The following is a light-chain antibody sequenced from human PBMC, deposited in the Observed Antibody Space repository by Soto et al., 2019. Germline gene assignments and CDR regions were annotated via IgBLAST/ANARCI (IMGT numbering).Light chain of an antibody. CDR2: AAS. CDR3: QQSYSSLT. J-gene: IGKJ4*01. Sequence: DIQMTQSPSSLSASVGDRVTITCRASQSISSYLNWDQQKPGKAPKLLIYAASSLQSGVPSRFSGSGSGTDFTLTINSLQPEDFATYYCQQSYSSLTFGGGTKVEIK. CDR1: QSISSY. V-gene: IGKV1-39*01.